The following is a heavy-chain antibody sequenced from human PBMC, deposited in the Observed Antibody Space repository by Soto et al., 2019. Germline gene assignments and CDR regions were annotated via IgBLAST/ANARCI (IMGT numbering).Heavy chain of an antibody. J-gene: IGHJ6*02. CDR2: IIPIFGTA. CDR3: ARGYDFWGGMDV. D-gene: IGHD3-3*01. V-gene: IGHV1-69*13. Sequence: SVKVSCKASGGTFCSYAISWVRQAPGQGLEWMGGIIPIFGTANYAQKFQGRVTITADESTSTAYMELSSLRSEDTAVYYCARGYDFWGGMDVWGQGTTVTDSS. CDR1: GGTFCSYA.